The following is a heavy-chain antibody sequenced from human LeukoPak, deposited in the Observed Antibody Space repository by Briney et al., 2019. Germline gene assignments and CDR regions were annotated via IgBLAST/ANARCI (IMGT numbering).Heavy chain of an antibody. J-gene: IGHJ4*02. CDR2: INHSGST. CDR1: GGSFSGYY. CDR3: ASTGLYDSSGPFDY. Sequence: SETLSLTCAVYGGSFSGYYWSWIRQPPGKGLEWIGEINHSGSTNYNPSLKSRVTISVDTSKNQFSLKLSSVTAADTAVYYCASTGLYDSSGPFDYWGQGTLVTVSS. D-gene: IGHD3-22*01. V-gene: IGHV4-34*01.